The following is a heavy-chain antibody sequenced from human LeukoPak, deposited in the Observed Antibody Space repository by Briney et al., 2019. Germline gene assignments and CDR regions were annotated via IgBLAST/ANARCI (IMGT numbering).Heavy chain of an antibody. D-gene: IGHD2-8*01. CDR1: GFTVGSNY. Sequence: GGSLRLSCAVSGFTVGSNYMSWVRQAPGKGLEWASVIYSGISTYYADSVKGRFSISRDNAKNSLYLQMNSLRAEDTAVYYCARDRGVFDYWGQGTLVTVSS. CDR3: ARDRGVFDY. J-gene: IGHJ4*02. V-gene: IGHV3-66*01. CDR2: IYSGIST.